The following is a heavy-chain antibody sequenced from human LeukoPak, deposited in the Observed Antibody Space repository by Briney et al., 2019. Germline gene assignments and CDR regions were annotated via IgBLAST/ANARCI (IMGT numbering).Heavy chain of an antibody. J-gene: IGHJ4*02. CDR3: ARVAGSVTPTDFDY. Sequence: GGSLRLSCAASGFTFSSYSMNWVRQAPGKGLEWVSSISSSSSYIYYADSVKGRFTISRDNAKNSLYLQVNSLRAEDTAVYYCARVAGSVTPTDFDYWGQGTLVTVSS. CDR1: GFTFSSYS. D-gene: IGHD3-10*01. V-gene: IGHV3-21*01. CDR2: ISSSSSYI.